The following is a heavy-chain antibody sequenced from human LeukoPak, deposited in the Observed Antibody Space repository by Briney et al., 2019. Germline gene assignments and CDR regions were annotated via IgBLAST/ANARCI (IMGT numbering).Heavy chain of an antibody. CDR2: ISGGGGST. CDR1: GFTFSSYA. V-gene: IGHV3-23*01. J-gene: IGHJ4*02. D-gene: IGHD3-22*01. CDR3: AKDAIGDSSGHYWWEFDY. Sequence: GGSLRLSCAASGFTFSSYAMSWVRQAPGKGLEWVSGISGGGGSTSYADSVKGRFTVSRDNSKNTLYLQMNSLRAEDTAVYYCAKDAIGDSSGHYWWEFDYRGQGTLVTVSS.